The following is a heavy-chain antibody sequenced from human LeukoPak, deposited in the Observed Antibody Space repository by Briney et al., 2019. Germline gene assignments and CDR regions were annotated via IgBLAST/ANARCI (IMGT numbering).Heavy chain of an antibody. CDR2: IYYSGST. V-gene: IGHV4-59*01. D-gene: IGHD4-11*01. CDR3: ARGGSMTTPTGDQDYYYYGMDV. CDR1: GGSISPYY. J-gene: IGHJ6*02. Sequence: ETLSLTCTVSGGSISPYYWSWIRQPPGKGLEWIGYIYYSGSTNYNPSLKSRVTISVDTSKNQFSLKLSSVTAADTAVYYCARGGSMTTPTGDQDYYYYGMDVWGQGTTVTVSS.